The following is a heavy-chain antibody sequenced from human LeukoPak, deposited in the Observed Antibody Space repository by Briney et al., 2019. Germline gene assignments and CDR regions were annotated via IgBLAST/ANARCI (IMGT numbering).Heavy chain of an antibody. CDR1: GYTFTGYY. J-gene: IGHJ6*03. V-gene: IGHV1-2*02. CDR3: ARDGIAAAGNYYYYYYMDV. Sequence: ASVKVSCKASGYTFTGYYMHWVRQAPGQGLEWMGWINLNSGGTNYAQKFQGRVTITRDTSINTAYMELSRLRSDDTAVYYCARDGIAAAGNYYYYYYMDVWGKGTTVTVSS. D-gene: IGHD6-13*01. CDR2: INLNSGGT.